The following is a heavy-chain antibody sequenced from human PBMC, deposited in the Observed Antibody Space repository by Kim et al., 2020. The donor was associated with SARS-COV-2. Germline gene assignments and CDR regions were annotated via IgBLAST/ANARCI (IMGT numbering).Heavy chain of an antibody. Sequence: SETLSLTCTVSGGSINSGANYWSWIRQHPGTGLEWIGYIFYSGSTYYTPSLKSRVTISIDTSKNQFSLKLSSVTAADTAVYYCARHIVGATRTLGDYFDYWGQGIRSPSPQ. CDR1: GGSINSGANY. CDR3: ARHIVGATRTLGDYFDY. J-gene: IGHJ4*02. V-gene: IGHV4-31*03. CDR2: IFYSGST. D-gene: IGHD1-26*01.